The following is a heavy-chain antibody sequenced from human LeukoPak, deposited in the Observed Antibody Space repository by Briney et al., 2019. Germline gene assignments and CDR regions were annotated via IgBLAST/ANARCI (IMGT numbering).Heavy chain of an antibody. Sequence: GGSLRLSCTVSGFTVSSNSMSWVRQAPGKGLEWVANIKQDGSEKYYVDSVKGRFTISRDNAKNSLYLQMNSLRAEDTAVYYCARYYYDSSGYSRYYYYYMDVWGKGTTVTVSS. CDR1: GFTVSSNS. V-gene: IGHV3-7*01. D-gene: IGHD3-22*01. CDR3: ARYYYDSSGYSRYYYYYMDV. J-gene: IGHJ6*03. CDR2: IKQDGSEK.